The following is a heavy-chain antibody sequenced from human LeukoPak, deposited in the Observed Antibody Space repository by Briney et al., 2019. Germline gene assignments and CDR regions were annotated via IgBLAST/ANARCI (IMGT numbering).Heavy chain of an antibody. CDR2: VKKDGSEK. Sequence: GGSLRLSCAASGFTFSNNWMTWVRQAPGKGLEWVASVKKDGSEKYYVDSVKGRFTISRDNSKNTLFLQMNSLSAEDTAVYYCVKDKGYDYADGFDFWGQGTLVTVSP. J-gene: IGHJ4*02. CDR3: VKDKGYDYADGFDF. CDR1: GFTFSNNW. V-gene: IGHV3-7*01. D-gene: IGHD3-10*01.